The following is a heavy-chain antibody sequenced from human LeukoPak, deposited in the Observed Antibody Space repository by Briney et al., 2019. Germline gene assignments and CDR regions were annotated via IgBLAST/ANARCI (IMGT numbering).Heavy chain of an antibody. CDR2: ISYIGST. CDR1: DDSFSSHY. CDR3: ARDLVTVTKGFDI. V-gene: IGHV4-59*11. J-gene: IGHJ3*02. Sequence: SETLSLTCAVSDDSFSSHYWTWIRQPPGKGLEWIGYISYIGSTNYNPSLKSRVTISIDTSKNQFSLKLSSVTAAGTAVYYCARDLVTVTKGFDIWGQGTMVSVSS. D-gene: IGHD4-17*01.